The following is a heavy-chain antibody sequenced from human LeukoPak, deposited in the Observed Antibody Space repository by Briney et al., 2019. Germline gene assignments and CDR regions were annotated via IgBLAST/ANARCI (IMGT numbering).Heavy chain of an antibody. CDR3: AKSRATRDVDDPFDI. J-gene: IGHJ3*02. V-gene: IGHV3-30*18. CDR2: LSYDERHI. CDR1: GFTFSIFG. D-gene: IGHD5-12*01. Sequence: PGGSLRLSCAASGFTFSIFGMHWVRQAPGKGLEWVAVLSYDERHIYYADSVRGRFTISRDNSRYTLDLQMSSLRPEDTALYYCAKSRATRDVDDPFDIWGHGTLVTVSS.